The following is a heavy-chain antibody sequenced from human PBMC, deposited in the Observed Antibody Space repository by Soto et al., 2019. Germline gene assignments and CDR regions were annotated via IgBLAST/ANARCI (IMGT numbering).Heavy chain of an antibody. D-gene: IGHD3-10*01. Sequence: QGKLVQSGPEVKKPGASVKVSCTASGYSFSGYDITWVRQAPGQGLEWLGWVSTSIRSTMSAEKLQGRLTMATDTSTTTVYMELRGLTSDDTAVYYCARDSGAALYGEDALDIWGQGTMVSVAS. CDR1: GYSFSGYD. J-gene: IGHJ3*02. CDR2: VSTSIRST. V-gene: IGHV1-18*04. CDR3: ARDSGAALYGEDALDI.